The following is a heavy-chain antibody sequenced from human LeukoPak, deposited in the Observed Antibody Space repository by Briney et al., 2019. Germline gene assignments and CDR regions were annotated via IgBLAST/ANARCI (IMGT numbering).Heavy chain of an antibody. J-gene: IGHJ4*02. D-gene: IGHD1-26*01. CDR1: GFTFSSYA. Sequence: GRSLRLSCAASGFTFSSYAMHWVRQAPGKGLEWVSAISGSGGSTYYADSVKGRFTISRDNSKNTLYLQMNSLRAEDTAVYYCAKGQVGPTPFDYWGQGTLVTISS. CDR3: AKGQVGPTPFDY. CDR2: ISGSGGST. V-gene: IGHV3-23*01.